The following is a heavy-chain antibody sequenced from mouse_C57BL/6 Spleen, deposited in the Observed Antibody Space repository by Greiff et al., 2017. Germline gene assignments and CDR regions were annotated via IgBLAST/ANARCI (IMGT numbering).Heavy chain of an antibody. CDR3: ARYYGSSSPWFAY. CDR2: IDPSDSYT. D-gene: IGHD1-1*01. V-gene: IGHV1-50*01. CDR1: GYTFTSYW. Sequence: QQSCKASGYTFTSYWMQWVKQRPGQGLEWIGEIDPSDSYTNYNQKFKGKATLTVDTSSSTAYMQLSSLTSEDSAVYYCARYYGSSSPWFAYWGQGTLVTVSA. J-gene: IGHJ3*01.